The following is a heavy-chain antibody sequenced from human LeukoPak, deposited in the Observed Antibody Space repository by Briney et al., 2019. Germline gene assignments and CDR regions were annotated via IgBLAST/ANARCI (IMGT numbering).Heavy chain of an antibody. J-gene: IGHJ4*02. V-gene: IGHV3-33*01. CDR2: IWYDGSNK. Sequence: GGSLRLSCAASGFXFSSYGMHWVRQAPGKGLKWVAVIWYDGSNKYYTDSVKGRFTISRDNSKNTLYLQMNSLRAEDTAVYYCARDSSGYGSFDYWGRGTLVTVSS. CDR3: ARDSSGYGSFDY. CDR1: GFXFSSYG. D-gene: IGHD3-22*01.